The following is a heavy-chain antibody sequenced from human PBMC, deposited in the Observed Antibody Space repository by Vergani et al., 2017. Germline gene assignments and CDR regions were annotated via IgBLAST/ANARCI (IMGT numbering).Heavy chain of an antibody. Sequence: EVQLVESGGGLVQPGGSLRLSCAASGFTFSSYSMNWVRQAPGKGLEWVSYISSSSSTIYYADSVKGRFTISRDNAKNSLYLQMNSLRAEDTAVYYCARGKGPLSDAFDIWGQGTMVTVSS. CDR3: ARGKGPLSDAFDI. CDR1: GFTFSSYS. CDR2: ISSSSSTI. J-gene: IGHJ3*02. V-gene: IGHV3-48*04.